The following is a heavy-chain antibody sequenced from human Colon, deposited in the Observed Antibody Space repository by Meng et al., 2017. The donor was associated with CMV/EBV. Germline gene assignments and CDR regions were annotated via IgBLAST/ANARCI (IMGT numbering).Heavy chain of an antibody. CDR3: ARGLLALSLRFLEWSPSGRFDP. J-gene: IGHJ5*02. CDR2: IKRSVST. Sequence: YKWSWIRKPQETSLEWIAEIKRSVSTNAIPSVKRRVTIALSASSIYFSLKLSAVTAADTAVSYCARGLLALSLRFLEWSPSGRFDPWGQGTLVTVSS. V-gene: IGHV4-34*01. CDR1: YK. D-gene: IGHD3-3*01.